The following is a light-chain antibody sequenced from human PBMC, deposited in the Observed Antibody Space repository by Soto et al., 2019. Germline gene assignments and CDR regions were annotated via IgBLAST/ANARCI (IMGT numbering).Light chain of an antibody. Sequence: EIVLTQSPATLSLSPGERATLSCLSSQSVSNYLAWYQQKPGQAPRLLIYDTSNRATGIPSRFSGSASGTDFTLTISRLEPEDFAVYYCQQYGSSPPITFGQGTRLEIK. CDR1: QSVSNY. CDR2: DTS. CDR3: QQYGSSPPIT. V-gene: IGKV3-20*01. J-gene: IGKJ5*01.